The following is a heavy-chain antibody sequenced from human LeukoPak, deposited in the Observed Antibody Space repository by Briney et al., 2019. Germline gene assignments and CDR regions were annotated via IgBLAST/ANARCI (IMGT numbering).Heavy chain of an antibody. Sequence: PSETLSLTCTVSGGSISSYYLSWIRQPPGKGLEWIGYIYYSGSTNYNPSLKSRVTISVDTSKNQFSLKLSSVTAADTAVYYCARSSLPFLEWGNWFDPWGQGTLVTVSS. J-gene: IGHJ5*02. D-gene: IGHD3-3*01. CDR2: IYYSGST. CDR3: ARSSLPFLEWGNWFDP. CDR1: GGSISSYY. V-gene: IGHV4-59*01.